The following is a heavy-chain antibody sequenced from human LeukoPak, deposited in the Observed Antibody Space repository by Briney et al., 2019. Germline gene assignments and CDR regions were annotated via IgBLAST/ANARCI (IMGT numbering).Heavy chain of an antibody. J-gene: IGHJ4*02. Sequence: GSLRLSCAASGFIFRNYGMSWVRQPPGKGLEWIGEMYLSGTTHSNPSVKSRVTISIDKSKNQFFLNLSSVTAADTAVYYCAGLVGRYSSGLYYYYFDYWGQGTLVTVSS. CDR3: AGLVGRYSSGLYYYYFDY. CDR1: GFIFRNYG. D-gene: IGHD3-22*01. CDR2: MYLSGTT. V-gene: IGHV4-4*02.